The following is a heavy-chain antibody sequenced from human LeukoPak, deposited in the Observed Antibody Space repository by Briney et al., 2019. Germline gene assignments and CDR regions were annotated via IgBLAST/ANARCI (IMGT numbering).Heavy chain of an antibody. V-gene: IGHV3-7*01. CDR2: IKQDGSEK. CDR3: AREGWFGELSYYYYYGMDV. CDR1: GFTFSTYW. Sequence: PGGSLRPSCAASGFTFSTYWMSWVRQAPGKGLEWVANIKQDGSEKYYVDSVKGRFTISRDNAKNSLYLQMNSLRAEDTAVYYCAREGWFGELSYYYYYGMDVWGQGTTVTVSS. J-gene: IGHJ6*02. D-gene: IGHD3-10*01.